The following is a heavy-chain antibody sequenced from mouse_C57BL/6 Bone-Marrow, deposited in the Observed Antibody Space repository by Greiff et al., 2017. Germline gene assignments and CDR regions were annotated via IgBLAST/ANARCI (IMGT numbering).Heavy chain of an antibody. J-gene: IGHJ3*01. CDR3: TRFPLYYDYDWFAY. V-gene: IGHV1-5*01. D-gene: IGHD2-4*01. CDR1: GYTFTSYW. Sequence: VQLQQSGTVLARPGASEKMSCKTSGYTFTSYWMHWVKQRPGQGLEWIGAIYPGNSDTSYNQKFKGKAKLTAVTSASTAYMELSSLTNEDSAVYYCTRFPLYYDYDWFAYWGQGTLVTVSA. CDR2: IYPGNSDT.